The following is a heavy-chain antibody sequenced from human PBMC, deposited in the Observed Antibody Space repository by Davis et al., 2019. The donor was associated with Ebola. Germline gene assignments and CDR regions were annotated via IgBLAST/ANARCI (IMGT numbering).Heavy chain of an antibody. V-gene: IGHV3-74*01. J-gene: IGHJ4*02. CDR3: ARDLEGYFDF. Sequence: GESLKISCAASGFTFSDYWMHWVRQAPGKGLVWASHINSDGSTTDYADSVKGRFTISRDNSKNTVYLQMNSLRAEDTAVYYCARDLEGYFDFWGQGTLVTVSS. D-gene: IGHD2/OR15-2a*01. CDR2: INSDGSTT. CDR1: GFTFSDYW.